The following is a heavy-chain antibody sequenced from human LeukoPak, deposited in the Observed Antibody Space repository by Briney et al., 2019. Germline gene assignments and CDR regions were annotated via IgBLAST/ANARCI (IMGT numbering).Heavy chain of an antibody. CDR2: IRQDGNEK. V-gene: IGHV3-7*01. CDR1: GFSFSSYW. J-gene: IGHJ6*03. D-gene: IGHD3-22*01. Sequence: GGSLRVSCAASGFSFSSYWMTWVRQAPGKGLEWVANIRQDGNEKYYVDSVKGRFTISRDSAKNSLYLQMNSLRAEDTAVYYCAKYYYDSRPEVYMDVWGKGTTVTVSS. CDR3: AKYYYDSRPEVYMDV.